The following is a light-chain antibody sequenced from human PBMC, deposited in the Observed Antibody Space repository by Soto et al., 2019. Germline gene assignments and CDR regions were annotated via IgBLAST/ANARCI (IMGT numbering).Light chain of an antibody. Sequence: DIQMTQSPSSLSASVGDRVTITCQASQNINNYLNWYQQKPGRAPKLLIYDASNLEAGVPSRFSGSGSGTAFSFTISSLQPEDLATYYCQQYDSLVTFGQGTRLEIK. J-gene: IGKJ5*01. CDR3: QQYDSLVT. V-gene: IGKV1-33*01. CDR1: QNINNY. CDR2: DAS.